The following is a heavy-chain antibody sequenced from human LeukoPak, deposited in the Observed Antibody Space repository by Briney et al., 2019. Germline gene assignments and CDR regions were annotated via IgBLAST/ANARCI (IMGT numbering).Heavy chain of an antibody. V-gene: IGHV4-34*01. CDR2: INHSGST. Sequence: KASETLSLTCAVYGGSLSGYIWSWIRQPPGKGVEWIGEINHSGSTDYNPSLKSRVTMSVDTSRNQFSLKLNSVTAADAAVYYCVRADGRDGYRGLVGYWGQGTLVTVSA. J-gene: IGHJ4*02. CDR1: GGSLSGYI. CDR3: VRADGRDGYRGLVGY. D-gene: IGHD5-24*01.